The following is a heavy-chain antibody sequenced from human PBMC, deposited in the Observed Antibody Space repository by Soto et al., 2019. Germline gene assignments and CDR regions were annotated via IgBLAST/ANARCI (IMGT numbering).Heavy chain of an antibody. Sequence: QVQLVESGGGVVQPGRSLRLSCAASGFTFSSYGMHWVRQAPGKGLEWVAVIWYDGSNKYYADSVKGRFTISRDNSKNTLYLQMNSLRAEDTAVYYCARDPQRWDYYDSQYYFDYWGQGTLVTVSS. CDR3: ARDPQRWDYYDSQYYFDY. V-gene: IGHV3-33*01. J-gene: IGHJ4*02. CDR1: GFTFSSYG. D-gene: IGHD3-22*01. CDR2: IWYDGSNK.